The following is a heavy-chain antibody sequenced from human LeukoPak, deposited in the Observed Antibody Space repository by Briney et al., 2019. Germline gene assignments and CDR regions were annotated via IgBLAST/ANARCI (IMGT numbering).Heavy chain of an antibody. CDR3: ARVGDGTVRHDYVWGSYRPNPYYFDY. Sequence: SETLSLTCAVYGGSFSGYYWSWIRQPPGKGLEWIGEINHSGSTNYNPSLKSRVTISVDTSKNQFSLKLSSVTAADTAVYYCARVGDGTVRHDYVWGSYRPNPYYFDYWGQGTLVTVSS. D-gene: IGHD3-16*02. V-gene: IGHV4-34*01. J-gene: IGHJ4*02. CDR2: INHSGST. CDR1: GGSFSGYY.